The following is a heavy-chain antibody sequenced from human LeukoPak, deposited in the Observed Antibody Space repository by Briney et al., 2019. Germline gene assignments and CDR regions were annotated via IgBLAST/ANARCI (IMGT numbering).Heavy chain of an antibody. CDR2: INHSGST. Sequence: PSETLSLTCAVYGGSFSGYYWSWIRQPPGKGLEWIGEINHSGSTNYNPSFKSRVTISVDTSKKQFSLKLSSVTAADTAVYYCARDLAYRSSLRGTFDIWGQGTKVTVSS. V-gene: IGHV4-34*01. D-gene: IGHD6-19*01. CDR1: GGSFSGYY. J-gene: IGHJ3*02. CDR3: ARDLAYRSSLRGTFDI.